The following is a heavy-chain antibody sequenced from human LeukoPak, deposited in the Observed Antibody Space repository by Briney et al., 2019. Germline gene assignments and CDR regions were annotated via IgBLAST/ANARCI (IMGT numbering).Heavy chain of an antibody. V-gene: IGHV4-30-2*01. CDR1: GGSISSGGYS. CDR2: IYHSGST. J-gene: IGHJ5*02. Sequence: SQTLSLTCAVSGGSISSGGYSWSWIRQPPGKGLEWIGYIYHSGSTYYNPSLKSRVTISVDRSKNQFSLKLSSVTAADTAVYYCARGDMPPGVGWFDPWGQGTLVTVSS. CDR3: ARGDMPPGVGWFDP. D-gene: IGHD2-2*01.